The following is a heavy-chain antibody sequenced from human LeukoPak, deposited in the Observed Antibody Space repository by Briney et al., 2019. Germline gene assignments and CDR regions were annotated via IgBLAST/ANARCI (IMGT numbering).Heavy chain of an antibody. J-gene: IGHJ6*03. Sequence: SETLSLTCSVSGGSISNGSYYWSWIRRPAGKGLEWIGRIYISGSASYNPSLKRRVTFSVDTSKNQFSLKLTSVTAADTAVYYCARVYDFWSGYFYYYYMDVWGKGTTVTVSS. V-gene: IGHV4-61*02. D-gene: IGHD3-3*01. CDR1: GGSISNGSYY. CDR3: ARVYDFWSGYFYYYYMDV. CDR2: IYISGSA.